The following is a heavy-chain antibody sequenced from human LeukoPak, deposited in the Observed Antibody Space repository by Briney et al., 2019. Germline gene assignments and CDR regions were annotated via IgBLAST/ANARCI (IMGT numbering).Heavy chain of an antibody. CDR2: ISGSGGST. V-gene: IGHV3-23*01. D-gene: IGHD4-17*01. CDR3: AKDNYGDYAGLFDY. Sequence: PGGSLRLSCAASGFTFSDYYMSWIRQAPGKGLEWVSAISGSGGSTYYADSVKGRFTISRDNSKNTLYLQMNSLRAEDTAVYYCAKDNYGDYAGLFDYWGQGTLVTVSS. J-gene: IGHJ4*02. CDR1: GFTFSDYY.